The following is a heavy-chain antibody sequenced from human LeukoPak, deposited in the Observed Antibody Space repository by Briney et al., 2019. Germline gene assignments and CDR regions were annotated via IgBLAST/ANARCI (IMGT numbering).Heavy chain of an antibody. Sequence: SVKVSCKASGGTFSSYAISCVRQAPGQGLEWMGGIIPIFGTANYAQKFQGRVTITADESTSTAYMELSRLRSEDTAVYYCARVGDFWSGYYRPFDYWGQGTLVTVSS. CDR3: ARVGDFWSGYYRPFDY. J-gene: IGHJ4*02. CDR1: GGTFSSYA. D-gene: IGHD3-3*01. V-gene: IGHV1-69*13. CDR2: IIPIFGTA.